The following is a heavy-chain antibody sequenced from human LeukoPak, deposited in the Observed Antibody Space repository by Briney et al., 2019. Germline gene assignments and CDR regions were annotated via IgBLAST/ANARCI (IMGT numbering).Heavy chain of an antibody. CDR1: GGSFSGYY. CDR2: TNHSGST. J-gene: IGHJ4*02. CDR3: ARHATVDTAMVLDY. D-gene: IGHD5-18*01. V-gene: IGHV4-34*01. Sequence: SETLSLTCAVYGGSFSGYYWSWIRQPPGKGLEWIGETNHSGSTNYNPSLKSRVTISVDTSKNQFSLKLSSVTAADTAVYYCARHATVDTAMVLDYWGQGTLVTVSS.